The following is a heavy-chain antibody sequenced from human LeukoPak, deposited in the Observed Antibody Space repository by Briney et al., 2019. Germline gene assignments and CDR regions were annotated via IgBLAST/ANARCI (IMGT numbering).Heavy chain of an antibody. CDR1: GGSISSYY. D-gene: IGHD6-13*01. CDR2: IYYSGST. V-gene: IGHV4-59*08. J-gene: IGHJ5*02. CDR3: ARAEIAAAGNWFDP. Sequence: SETLSLTCTVSGGSISSYYWSWIRQPPGKGLEYIGYIYYSGSTNYNPSLKNRVTISVDTSKNQFSLKLSSVTAADTAVYYCARAEIAAAGNWFDPWGQGTLVTVSS.